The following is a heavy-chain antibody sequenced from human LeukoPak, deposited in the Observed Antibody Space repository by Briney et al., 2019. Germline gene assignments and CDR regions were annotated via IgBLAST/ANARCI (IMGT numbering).Heavy chain of an antibody. Sequence: PGGSLRLSCAASGFTFSDYYMSWIRQAPGKGLEWVSYISSSGSTIYYADSVKGRFTISRDNAKNSLYLQMNSLRAEDTAVYYCATYSSSWYPPRYFDYWGQGTLVTVSS. CDR3: ATYSSSWYPPRYFDY. CDR2: ISSSGSTI. J-gene: IGHJ4*02. V-gene: IGHV3-11*01. CDR1: GFTFSDYY. D-gene: IGHD6-13*01.